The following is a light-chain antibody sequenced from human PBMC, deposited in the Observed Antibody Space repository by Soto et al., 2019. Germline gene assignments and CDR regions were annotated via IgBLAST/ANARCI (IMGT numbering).Light chain of an antibody. J-gene: IGKJ4*01. CDR1: QSIGDS. Sequence: DIQMTQSPSTLSASVGDRVTITCRASQSIGDSLAWYQQKPGKAPYLLISDVSSLERGVPSRFSGSGSGTEFTLTINSLQSEDFAIYYCQPYNNWPLTFGGGTKVESK. CDR2: DVS. V-gene: IGKV1-5*01. CDR3: QPYNNWPLT.